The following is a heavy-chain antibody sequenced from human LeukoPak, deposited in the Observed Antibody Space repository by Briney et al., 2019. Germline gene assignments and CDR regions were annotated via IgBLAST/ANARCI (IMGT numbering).Heavy chain of an antibody. J-gene: IGHJ6*03. CDR2: TYYRSKWYN. D-gene: IGHD3-16*01. V-gene: IGHV6-1*01. CDR1: GGSISSYY. Sequence: SETLSLTCTVSGGSISSYYWNWIRQSPSRGLEWLGRTYYRSKWYNDYAVSVKSRITINPDTSKNQFSLQLNSVTPEDTAVYYCAREAVLRSFYMDVWGKGTTVTISS. CDR3: AREAVLRSFYMDV.